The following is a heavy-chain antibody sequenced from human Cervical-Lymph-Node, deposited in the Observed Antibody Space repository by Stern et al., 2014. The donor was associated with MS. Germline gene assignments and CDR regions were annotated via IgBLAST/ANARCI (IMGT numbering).Heavy chain of an antibody. CDR1: GGSISSYY. V-gene: IGHV4-59*01. Sequence: QVQLQESGPGLVKPSETLSLTCTVSGGSISSYYWSWIRQPPGKGLEWIGYIYYSGSTNYNPSLKSRVTISVDTSKNQFSLKLSSVTAADTAVYYCASTYYYGSGSPLFYYGMDVWGQGTTVTVSS. D-gene: IGHD3-10*01. CDR2: IYYSGST. J-gene: IGHJ6*02. CDR3: ASTYYYGSGSPLFYYGMDV.